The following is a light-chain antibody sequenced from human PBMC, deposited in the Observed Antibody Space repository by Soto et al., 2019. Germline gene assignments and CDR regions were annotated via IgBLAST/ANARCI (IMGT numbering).Light chain of an antibody. CDR1: SSNIGSNL. CDR2: SST. CDR3: AAWDDNLSGPWV. J-gene: IGLJ3*02. V-gene: IGLV1-47*02. Sequence: QAVVTQPPSVSGTPGQRVTISCSGSSSNIGSNLVYWYQHLPGAAPKLLIYSSTQRPSGVPDRFSGSKSGTSASLAISGLRSEDEADYYCAAWDDNLSGPWVFGGGTKVTVL.